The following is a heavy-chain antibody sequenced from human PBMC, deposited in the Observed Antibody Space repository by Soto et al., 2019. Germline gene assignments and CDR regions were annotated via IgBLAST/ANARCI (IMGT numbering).Heavy chain of an antibody. V-gene: IGHV4-61*01. CDR3: ARGPIWSGPFDY. CDR1: GGSVSNSSHY. D-gene: IGHD3-3*01. Sequence: PSETLSLTCTVSGGSVSNSSHYWTWIRQPPGKGLEWIGYVYYTGSTNYNPSLHSRVTISVDTSKNQFSLTLSSVTAADTAVYYCARGPIWSGPFDYWGQGTLVTVSS. CDR2: VYYTGST. J-gene: IGHJ4*02.